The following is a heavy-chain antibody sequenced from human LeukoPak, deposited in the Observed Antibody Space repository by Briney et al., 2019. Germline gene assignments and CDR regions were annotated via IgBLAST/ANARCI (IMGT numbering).Heavy chain of an antibody. D-gene: IGHD6-19*01. J-gene: IGHJ4*02. Sequence: SETLSLTCTVSGGSISSSSYYCGWIRQPPGKGLEWIGSIYYSGSTYYNPSLKSRVTISVDTSKNQVSLKLSSVTAADTAVYYCARLAPTVAATMGDYWGQGTLVTVSS. CDR1: GGSISSSSYY. V-gene: IGHV4-39*01. CDR3: ARLAPTVAATMGDY. CDR2: IYYSGST.